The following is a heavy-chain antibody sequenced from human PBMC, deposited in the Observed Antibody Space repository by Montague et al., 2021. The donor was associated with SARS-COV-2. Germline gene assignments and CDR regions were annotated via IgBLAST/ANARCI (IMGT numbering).Heavy chain of an antibody. Sequence: QSGEEAKTPGESLKISCKASGYSFSDNWIGWVRQMPGKGLEWMGIIYPGDSDTRYSPSFQGQVTISADKSITTAYLQWRSLKASDTAIYYCARHSVQQLVSDYDYWGQGTLVTVSS. CDR2: IYPGDSDT. V-gene: IGHV5-51*01. CDR1: GYSFSDNW. J-gene: IGHJ4*02. CDR3: ARHSVQQLVSDYDY. D-gene: IGHD1-1*01.